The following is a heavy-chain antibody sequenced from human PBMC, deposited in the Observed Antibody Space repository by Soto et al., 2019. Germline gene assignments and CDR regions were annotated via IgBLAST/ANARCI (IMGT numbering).Heavy chain of an antibody. CDR1: GGSISSSSYY. J-gene: IGHJ6*02. Sequence: SETLSLTCTVSGGSISSSSYYWGWIRQPPGKGLEWIRSIYYSGNTYYNPSLKSRVTISVDTAKNQFSLKLSSVTAADTALYYCASSYDSSGYYYYYYYGMVVWGQGTTVTVSS. CDR3: ASSYDSSGYYYYYYYGMVV. V-gene: IGHV4-39*01. CDR2: IYYSGNT. D-gene: IGHD3-22*01.